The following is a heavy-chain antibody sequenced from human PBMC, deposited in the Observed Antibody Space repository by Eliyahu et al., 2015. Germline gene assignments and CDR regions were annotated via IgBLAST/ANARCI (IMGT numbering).Heavy chain of an antibody. CDR2: IFSNDEK. CDR3: ARILSTSSGWYGNYYYYGMDV. D-gene: IGHD6-19*01. V-gene: IGHV2-26*01. CDR1: GFSLSNGRMG. J-gene: IGHJ6*02. Sequence: QVTLKESGPVLVKPTETLTLTCIVSGFSLSNGRMGVSWIRQPPGKALEWLAHIFSNDEKSYSTSLKSRLTISKDTSKSQVVLTMTNMDPVDTATFYCARILSTSSGWYGNYYYYGMDVWGQGTTVTVSS.